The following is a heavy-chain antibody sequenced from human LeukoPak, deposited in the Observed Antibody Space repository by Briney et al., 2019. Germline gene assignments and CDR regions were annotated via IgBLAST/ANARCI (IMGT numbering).Heavy chain of an antibody. CDR2: IRYDGSNK. V-gene: IGHV3-30*02. D-gene: IGHD2-15*01. Sequence: GGSLRLSCAASGFTFSSYGMHWVRQAPGKGLEWVAFIRYDGSNKYYADSMKGRSTISRDNSKNTLYLQMNSLRAEDTAVYYCAKEEFCSGGSCYPDYWGQGTLVTVSS. CDR3: AKEEFCSGGSCYPDY. CDR1: GFTFSSYG. J-gene: IGHJ4*02.